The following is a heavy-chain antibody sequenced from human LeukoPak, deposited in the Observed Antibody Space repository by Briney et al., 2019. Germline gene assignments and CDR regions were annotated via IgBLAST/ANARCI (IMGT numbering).Heavy chain of an antibody. CDR2: INPNSGGT. CDR1: GYTFTAFY. D-gene: IGHD5-24*01. Sequence: GASVKVSCKASGYTFTAFYIHWVRQAPGQGLEWMGWINPNSGGTNYAQKFQGRVTMTRDTSISTAYLDLSRLRSDDMAVYYCAKEADGYNYWGQGTLVTVFS. CDR3: AKEADGYNY. J-gene: IGHJ4*02. V-gene: IGHV1-2*02.